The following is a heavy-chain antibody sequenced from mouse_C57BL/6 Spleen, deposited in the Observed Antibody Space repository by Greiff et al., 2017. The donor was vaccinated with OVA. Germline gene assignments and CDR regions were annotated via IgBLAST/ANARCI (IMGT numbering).Heavy chain of an antibody. Sequence: VQRVESGAELVKPGASVKLSCKASGYTFTEYTIHWVKQRSGQGLEWIGWFYPGSGSIKYNEKFKDKATLTADKSSSTVYMELSRLTSDDSAVYFCARHEPGLQYCYFDVWGTGTTVTVSS. D-gene: IGHD2-10*01. CDR3: ARHEPGLQYCYFDV. CDR1: GYTFTEYT. V-gene: IGHV1-62-2*01. CDR2: FYPGSGSI. J-gene: IGHJ1*03.